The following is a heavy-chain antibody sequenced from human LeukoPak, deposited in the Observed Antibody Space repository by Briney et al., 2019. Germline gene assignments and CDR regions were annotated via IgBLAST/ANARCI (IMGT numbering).Heavy chain of an antibody. CDR1: GFTVSSNY. CDR3: AIMLGIRDY. Sequence: GGSLRLSCAACGFTVSSNYMSWVRQAPGKGLEWVSVIYSGGSTYYADSVKGRFTISRDNSKNTLYLQMNSLRAEDTAVYYCAIMLGIRDYWGQGTLVTVSS. D-gene: IGHD7-27*01. CDR2: IYSGGST. V-gene: IGHV3-53*01. J-gene: IGHJ4*02.